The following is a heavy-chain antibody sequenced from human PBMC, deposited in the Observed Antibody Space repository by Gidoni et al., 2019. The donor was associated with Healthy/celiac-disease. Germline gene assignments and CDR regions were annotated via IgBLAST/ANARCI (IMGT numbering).Heavy chain of an antibody. CDR2: IHPGDSDT. Sequence: EVQLVQSGAEVKKPGESLKISCKGSGYSFTSHWIRWVRQMPGKGLEWMGIIHPGDSDTRYSPSFQGQVTISADKSISTAYLQWSSLKASDTAMYYCARVVAAPRPGLYYFDYWGQGTLVTVSS. CDR1: GYSFTSHW. CDR3: ARVVAAPRPGLYYFDY. V-gene: IGHV5-51*01. D-gene: IGHD3-22*01. J-gene: IGHJ4*02.